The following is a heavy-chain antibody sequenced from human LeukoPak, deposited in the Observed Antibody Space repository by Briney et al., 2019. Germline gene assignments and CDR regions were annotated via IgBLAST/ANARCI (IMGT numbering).Heavy chain of an antibody. Sequence: SETLSLTCTVSGGSIRSSYYYWGWIRQPPGKGLEWIGSIYDSGGTYYNPSLKSRVTISVDTSKNQFSLKLNSVTAADTAVYYCARLRGSGFDYWGQGTLVTVSS. CDR1: GGSIRSSYYY. V-gene: IGHV4-39*01. CDR2: IYDSGGT. D-gene: IGHD3-10*01. J-gene: IGHJ4*02. CDR3: ARLRGSGFDY.